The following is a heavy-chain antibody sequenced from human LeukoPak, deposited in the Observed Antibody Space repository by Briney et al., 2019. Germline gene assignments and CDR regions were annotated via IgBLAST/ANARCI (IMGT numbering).Heavy chain of an antibody. Sequence: GGALRLSCAVSGFTLSSYWRHGVGQPPARERVWVSRIDRDGCTTDYADSVKGRFTISRDNANNTLYLQMNSLRAEDAGVYYCARGVTLLGYCSSTSCLINYWGQGTLVTVSS. D-gene: IGHD2-2*01. CDR2: IDRDGCTT. J-gene: IGHJ4*02. CDR1: GFTLSSYW. CDR3: ARGVTLLGYCSSTSCLINY. V-gene: IGHV3-74*01.